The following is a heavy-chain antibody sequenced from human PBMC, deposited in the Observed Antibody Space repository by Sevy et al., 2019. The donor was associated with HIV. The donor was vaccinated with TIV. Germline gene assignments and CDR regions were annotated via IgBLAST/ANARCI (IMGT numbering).Heavy chain of an antibody. Sequence: SETLSLTCNVSGDSISGYYWSWIRQPPGKGLEWIWYIYYTRSTNYNPSLKSRVTISKDTSKNQVSLKLSSVIVADTAVYYCARGRPDYYYGMDVWGQGTTVTVSS. CDR1: GDSISGYY. V-gene: IGHV4-59*01. CDR3: ARGRPDYYYGMDV. J-gene: IGHJ6*02. CDR2: IYYTRST.